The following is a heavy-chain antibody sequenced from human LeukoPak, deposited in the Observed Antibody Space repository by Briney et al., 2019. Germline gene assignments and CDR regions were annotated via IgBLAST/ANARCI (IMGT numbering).Heavy chain of an antibody. CDR1: GYTVTGYY. V-gene: IGHV1-2*02. D-gene: IGHD3-10*01. J-gene: IGHJ4*02. CDR2: INPNSGGT. Sequence: ASVTVSCKASGYTVTGYYMHWVRPAPGQGLEWMGWINPNSGGTNYAQKFQGRVTTTRDTSISTAYMELSRLRSDDTAVYYCAREVVTMVRGVSGPFDYWGQGNLVTVSS. CDR3: AREVVTMVRGVSGPFDY.